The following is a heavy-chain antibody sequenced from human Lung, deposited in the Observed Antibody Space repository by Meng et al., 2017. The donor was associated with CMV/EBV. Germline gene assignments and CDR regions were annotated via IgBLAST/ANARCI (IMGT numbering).Heavy chain of an antibody. CDR1: GGSFSGYY. CDR2: INHSGST. Sequence: SETLSLXXAVYGGSFSGYYWSWIRQPPGKGLEWIGEINHSGSTNYNPSLKSRVTISVDTSKNQFSLKLSSVTAADTAVYYCARGRRGGFLEWLLSGNWFEPWGQGSXVTGAS. D-gene: IGHD3-3*01. CDR3: ARGRRGGFLEWLLSGNWFEP. V-gene: IGHV4-34*01. J-gene: IGHJ5*02.